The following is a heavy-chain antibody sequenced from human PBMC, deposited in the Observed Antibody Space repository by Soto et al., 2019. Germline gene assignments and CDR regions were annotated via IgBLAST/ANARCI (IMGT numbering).Heavy chain of an antibody. V-gene: IGHV3-30*18. CDR2: ISYDGSNK. CDR1: GFTFSSYG. Sequence: GGSLRLSCAASGFTFSSYGMHWVRQAPGKGLEWVAVISYDGSNKYYADSVKGRFTISRDNSKNTLYLQMNSLRAEDKAVYYCAKDRRTTIFGVVTHYYYYGMDVWGQGT. J-gene: IGHJ6*02. CDR3: AKDRRTTIFGVVTHYYYYGMDV. D-gene: IGHD3-3*01.